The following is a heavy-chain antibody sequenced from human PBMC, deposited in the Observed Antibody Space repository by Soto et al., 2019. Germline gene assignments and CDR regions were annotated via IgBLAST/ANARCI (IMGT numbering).Heavy chain of an antibody. J-gene: IGHJ4*02. CDR1: GGTFSSYT. D-gene: IGHD6-19*01. CDR2: IIAYHGKT. V-gene: IGHV1-18*01. CDR3: AGGGSGWPLDY. Sequence: ASVKVSCKASGGTFSSYTISWVRQAPGQGLEWMGWIIAYHGKTNYAQKFQGRVTITTDTSTSTAYMELRSLRSDDTAVYYCAGGGSGWPLDYWGQGTLVTVSS.